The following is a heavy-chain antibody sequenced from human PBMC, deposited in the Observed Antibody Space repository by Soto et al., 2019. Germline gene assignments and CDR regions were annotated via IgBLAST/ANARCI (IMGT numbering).Heavy chain of an antibody. J-gene: IGHJ4*02. CDR3: ARARFYVVFDY. Sequence: GGSLRLSCAASGFTVSSNYMSWVRQAPGKGLEWVSVIYSGGSTYYADSVKGRFTISRDNSKNTLYLQMNSLRAEDTAVYYCARARFYVVFDYWGQGTLVTVSS. V-gene: IGHV3-66*01. D-gene: IGHD3-16*01. CDR2: IYSGGST. CDR1: GFTVSSNY.